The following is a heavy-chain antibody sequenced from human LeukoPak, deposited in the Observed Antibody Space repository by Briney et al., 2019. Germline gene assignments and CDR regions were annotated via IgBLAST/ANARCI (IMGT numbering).Heavy chain of an antibody. Sequence: GRSLRLSCAASGFTFSSYAMHWVRQAPGKGLEWVAVISYDGSNKYYADSVKGRFTISRDNPKNTLYLQMNSLRAEDTAVYYCARVGATLAFDYWGQGTLVTVSS. V-gene: IGHV3-30*01. CDR1: GFTFSSYA. CDR2: ISYDGSNK. CDR3: ARVGATLAFDY. D-gene: IGHD1-26*01. J-gene: IGHJ4*02.